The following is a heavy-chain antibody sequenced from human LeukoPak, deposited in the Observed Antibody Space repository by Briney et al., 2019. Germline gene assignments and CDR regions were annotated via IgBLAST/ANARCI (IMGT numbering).Heavy chain of an antibody. CDR3: AAVPYYYDSSRDNWFDP. D-gene: IGHD3-22*01. J-gene: IGHJ5*02. V-gene: IGHV1-58*01. Sequence: SVKVSCKASGFTFTSSAVQWVRQARGQRLEWIGWIVVGSGNTNYAQKFQERVIISRDMSTSTAYMELSSLTSEDTAVYYCAAVPYYYDSSRDNWFDPWGQGTLVTVSS. CDR1: GFTFTSSA. CDR2: IVVGSGNT.